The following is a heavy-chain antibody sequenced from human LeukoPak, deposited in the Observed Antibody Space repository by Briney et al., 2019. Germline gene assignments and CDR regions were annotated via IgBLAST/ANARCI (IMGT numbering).Heavy chain of an antibody. J-gene: IGHJ4*02. V-gene: IGHV3-23*01. D-gene: IGHD2-15*01. CDR1: GFTFNSYA. Sequence: GGSLRLSCAASGFTFNSYAMGWVRQAPWKRLEWVAGISGSTYRTYYADYVKGRFTISRDNSKNTLYLQMNGLRAEDTAVYYCAKRLLHYFDSWGQGTLVTVSS. CDR2: ISGSTYRT. CDR3: AKRLLHYFDS.